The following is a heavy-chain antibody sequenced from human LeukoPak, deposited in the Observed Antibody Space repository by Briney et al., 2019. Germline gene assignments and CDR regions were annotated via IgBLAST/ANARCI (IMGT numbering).Heavy chain of an antibody. Sequence: GESLKISCKGSGYSFTSYWNGWVRQMPGKGLEWMGIIYPGDSDTRYSPSFQGQVTISADKSISTAYLQWSSLKASDTAMYYCVRHRTYCSSTSCYSSWFDPWGQGTLVTVSS. V-gene: IGHV5-51*01. CDR3: VRHRTYCSSTSCYSSWFDP. J-gene: IGHJ5*02. CDR2: IYPGDSDT. CDR1: GYSFTSYW. D-gene: IGHD2-2*02.